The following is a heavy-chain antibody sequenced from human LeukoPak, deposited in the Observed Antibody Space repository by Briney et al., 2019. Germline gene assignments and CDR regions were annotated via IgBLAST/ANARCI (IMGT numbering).Heavy chain of an antibody. Sequence: PSETLSLTCAVYGGSFSGYYWSWIRQPPGKGLEWIGEINHSGSTSYNPSLRSRVTISVDTSKNQFSLKLSSVTAADTAVYYCARALTMIVVFGYWGQGTLVTVSS. J-gene: IGHJ4*02. CDR3: ARALTMIVVFGY. CDR2: INHSGST. V-gene: IGHV4-34*01. CDR1: GGSFSGYY. D-gene: IGHD3-22*01.